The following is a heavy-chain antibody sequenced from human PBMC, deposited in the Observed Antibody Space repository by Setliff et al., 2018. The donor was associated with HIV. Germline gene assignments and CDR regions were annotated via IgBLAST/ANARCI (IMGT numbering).Heavy chain of an antibody. CDR3: ARDSIAPYFQH. Sequence: PSETLSLTCDVSTYSISSVHSWGWIRQPSGKGLEWIGTMHHSGNTHYKPSLKGRVTISVKTSKNKFSLKLNSVTAADTAVYYCARDSIAPYFQHWGQGTLVTVSS. CDR1: TYSISSVHS. V-gene: IGHV4-38-2*02. J-gene: IGHJ1*01. CDR2: MHHSGNT.